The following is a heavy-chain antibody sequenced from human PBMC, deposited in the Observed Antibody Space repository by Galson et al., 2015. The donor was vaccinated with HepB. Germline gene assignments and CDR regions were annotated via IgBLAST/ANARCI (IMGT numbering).Heavy chain of an antibody. Sequence: SVKVSCKASGDTFNNYGIYWVRQAPGQGLEWMGGIIPIFDIPNYAQKFQDRVTFTADKSTTTAYMELSSLRSEDTAVYYCTRTTISAAFYSGMDVWGQGTTVTVSS. D-gene: IGHD1-1*01. J-gene: IGHJ6*02. CDR3: TRTTISAAFYSGMDV. CDR2: IIPIFDIP. V-gene: IGHV1-69*10. CDR1: GDTFNNYG.